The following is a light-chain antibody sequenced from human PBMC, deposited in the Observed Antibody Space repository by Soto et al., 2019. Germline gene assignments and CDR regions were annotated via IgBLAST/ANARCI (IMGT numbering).Light chain of an antibody. Sequence: QPVLTQSPSASASAGAAVKLTCTLSSGHSDYAIAWHQQQPEKGPRYLMKVTSDGSHTKGDGIPDRFSGSSSGADRYLTISSLRSDDEADYYCQAWGTGGVFGGGTKVTVL. CDR2: VTSDGSH. V-gene: IGLV4-69*01. J-gene: IGLJ3*02. CDR1: SGHSDYA. CDR3: QAWGTGGV.